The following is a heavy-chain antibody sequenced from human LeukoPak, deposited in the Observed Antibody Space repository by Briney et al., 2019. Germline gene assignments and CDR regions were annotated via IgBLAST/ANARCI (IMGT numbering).Heavy chain of an antibody. CDR2: IYYSGST. CDR3: ARDIVVVVAARAVNRFDP. V-gene: IGHV4-59*01. Sequence: SETLSLTCTVSGGSISSYYWSWIRQPPGKGLEWIGYIYYSGSTNYNPSLKSRVTISVDTSKNQFSLKLSSVTAADTAVYYCARDIVVVVAARAVNRFDPWGQGTLVTVSS. CDR1: GGSISSYY. D-gene: IGHD2-15*01. J-gene: IGHJ5*02.